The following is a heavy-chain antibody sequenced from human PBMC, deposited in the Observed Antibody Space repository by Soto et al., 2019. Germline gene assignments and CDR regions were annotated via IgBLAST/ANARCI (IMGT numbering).Heavy chain of an antibody. CDR1: GGSIISSNW. Sequence: PSETLSLTCAVSGGSIISSNWWNWVRQPPGKGLEWIGEIYHSGSTYYKPSLKSRVAMSVDTSKNQFSLKLTSATAADTAVYYCARRDWSGSTSHFYSDYWGQGVLVTVSS. D-gene: IGHD3-9*01. CDR2: IYHSGST. V-gene: IGHV4-4*02. J-gene: IGHJ4*02. CDR3: ARRDWSGSTSHFYSDY.